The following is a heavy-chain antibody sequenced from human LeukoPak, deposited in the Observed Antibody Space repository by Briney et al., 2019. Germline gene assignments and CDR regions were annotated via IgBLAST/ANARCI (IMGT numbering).Heavy chain of an antibody. J-gene: IGHJ6*03. D-gene: IGHD4-23*01. V-gene: IGHV3-23*01. CDR2: ISGSGGST. Sequence: GGSLRLSCAASGFTFCSYAMSWVRQAPGKGLEWVSAISGSGGSTYYADSVKGRFTISRDNSKNTLYLQMNSLRAEDTAVYYRAKGAGYGGTDYYYYMDVWGKGTTVTVSS. CDR3: AKGAGYGGTDYYYYMDV. CDR1: GFTFCSYA.